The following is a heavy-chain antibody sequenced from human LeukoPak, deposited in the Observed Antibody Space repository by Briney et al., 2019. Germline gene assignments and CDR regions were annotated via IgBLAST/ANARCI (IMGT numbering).Heavy chain of an antibody. J-gene: IGHJ4*02. CDR2: ISSSSTTK. V-gene: IGHV3-48*04. Sequence: GGSLRLSCAASGFTFSAYDMNWVRQAPGKGLKWLSYISSSSTTKYHADSVKGRFTISRDNAKNSLYLQMNSLRAEDTGVYYCARWNLGSDYWGQGTLVTVSS. D-gene: IGHD1-1*01. CDR1: GFTFSAYD. CDR3: ARWNLGSDY.